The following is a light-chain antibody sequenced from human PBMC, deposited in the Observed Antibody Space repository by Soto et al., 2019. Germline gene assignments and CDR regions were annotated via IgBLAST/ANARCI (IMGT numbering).Light chain of an antibody. CDR3: NSYAGSNIYV. J-gene: IGLJ1*01. CDR1: SSDVGGYNF. V-gene: IGLV2-8*01. Sequence: QSALTQPPSASGSPGQSVTISCTGTSSDVGGYNFVSWYQHHPGKAPKLIIYEVSKRPSGVPNRFSGSKSGNTASLTVSGLQAEDGADYYCNSYAGSNIYVFGSGTKLTVL. CDR2: EVS.